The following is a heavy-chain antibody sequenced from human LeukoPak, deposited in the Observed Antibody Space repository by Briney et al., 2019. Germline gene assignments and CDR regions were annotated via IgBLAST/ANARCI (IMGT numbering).Heavy chain of an antibody. J-gene: IGHJ6*03. Sequence: PSETLSLTCTVSGGSISSYYWSWIRQPAGKGLEWIGRIYTSGSTNYNPSLKSRVTMSVDTSKNHFSLKLSSVTAADTAVYYCARDRYYYDSSGYYLDYYYYMDVWGKGTTVTVSS. D-gene: IGHD3-22*01. CDR2: IYTSGST. V-gene: IGHV4-4*07. CDR3: ARDRYYYDSSGYYLDYYYYMDV. CDR1: GGSISSYY.